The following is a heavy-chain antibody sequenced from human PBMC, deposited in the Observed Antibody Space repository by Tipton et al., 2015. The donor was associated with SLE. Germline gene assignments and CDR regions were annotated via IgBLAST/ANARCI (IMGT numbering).Heavy chain of an antibody. CDR1: GFTFSSYA. Sequence: SLRFSCAASGFTFSSYAMSWVRQAPGKGLEWVSAISGSGGSTYYADSVKGRFTISRDNSKNTLYLQMNSLRAEDTAVYYCARDLTVIRGGFDYWGQGTLVTVSS. CDR3: ARDLTVIRGGFDY. D-gene: IGHD3-9*01. CDR2: ISGSGGST. V-gene: IGHV3-23*01. J-gene: IGHJ4*02.